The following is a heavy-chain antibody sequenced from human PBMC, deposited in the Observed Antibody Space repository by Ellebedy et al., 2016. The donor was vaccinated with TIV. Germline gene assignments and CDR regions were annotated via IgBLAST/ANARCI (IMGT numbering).Heavy chain of an antibody. Sequence: PGGSLRLSCAASGFTVSSNYMSWVRQAPGKGLEWVSVIYSGGSTYYADSVKGRFTISRHNSKNTLYLQMNSLRAEDTAVYYCARDKMTGYSHYGMDVWGQGTTVTVSS. D-gene: IGHD3-9*01. V-gene: IGHV3-53*04. J-gene: IGHJ6*02. CDR2: IYSGGST. CDR3: ARDKMTGYSHYGMDV. CDR1: GFTVSSNY.